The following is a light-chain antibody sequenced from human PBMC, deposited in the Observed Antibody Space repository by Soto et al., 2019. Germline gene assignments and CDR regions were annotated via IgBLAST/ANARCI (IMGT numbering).Light chain of an antibody. CDR3: SSYAARTYV. J-gene: IGLJ1*01. V-gene: IGLV2-8*01. CDR1: SSDVGGYNY. Sequence: QSALTQPPSASGSPGQSVTISCTGTSSDVGGYNYVSWYQQHPGKAPKLIIYEVSKRPSGVPDRFSGSKSGNTASLPVSGLQTEDEAHYYCSSYAARTYVFGAGTKLTVL. CDR2: EVS.